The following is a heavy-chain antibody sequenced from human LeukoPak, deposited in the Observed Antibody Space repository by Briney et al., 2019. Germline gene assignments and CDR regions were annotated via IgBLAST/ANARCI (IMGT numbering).Heavy chain of an antibody. Sequence: SETLSLTCTVSGGSISSYYWSWIRQPPGKGLEWIGYIYYSGSTNYNPSLKSRVTISVDTSKNQFSLKLSSVTAADTAVYYCARVSGSYYLVLYYFDYWGQGTLVTVSS. CDR2: IYYSGST. D-gene: IGHD1-26*01. J-gene: IGHJ4*02. CDR3: ARVSGSYYLVLYYFDY. CDR1: GGSISSYY. V-gene: IGHV4-59*01.